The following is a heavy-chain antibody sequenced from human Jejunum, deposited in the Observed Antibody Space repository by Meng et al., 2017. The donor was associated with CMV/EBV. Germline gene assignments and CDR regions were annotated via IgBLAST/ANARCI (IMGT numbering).Heavy chain of an antibody. CDR3: AKDDRGVQSN. Sequence: FESGGGLVRPGGSRRLSCSSAGSAFMYMGWVRQAAGKGLEWVSAISATGRSTYYADSVKGRFTSSRDNSKNTLFLQVSSLRAEDTAIYYCAKDDRGVQSNWGQGTLVTVSS. D-gene: IGHD3-22*01. CDR2: ISATGRST. V-gene: IGHV3-23*01. CDR1: GSAFMY. J-gene: IGHJ4*02.